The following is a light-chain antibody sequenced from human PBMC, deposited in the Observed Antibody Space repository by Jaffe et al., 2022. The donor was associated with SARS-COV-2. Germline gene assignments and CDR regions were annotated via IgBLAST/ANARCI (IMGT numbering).Light chain of an antibody. J-gene: IGKJ5*01. CDR1: QSILSRSSNKNF. Sequence: DIVMTQSPDSLAVSLGERATINCKSSQSILSRSSNKNFLAWFQQRPGQPPKLLISWASTRESGVPDRFSGSGSGTDFTLTISSLQAEDVAVYYCQQYYGAPITFGQGTRLETK. V-gene: IGKV4-1*01. CDR3: QQYYGAPIT. CDR2: WAS.